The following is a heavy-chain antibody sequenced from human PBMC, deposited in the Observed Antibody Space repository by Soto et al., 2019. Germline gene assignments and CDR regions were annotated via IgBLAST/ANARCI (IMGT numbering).Heavy chain of an antibody. D-gene: IGHD3-3*01. CDR1: GFTFSSYS. V-gene: IGHV3-48*01. CDR2: ISSSSTTK. Sequence: EVQLVESGGGLVQPGGSLRLSCAASGFTFSSYSMNWVRQAPGKGLEWVSYISSSSTTKYYAASVKGRFTISRDNAKNSMYPQINSLRAEDTAVYYGARDGWRGSNGLNWFDPWGQGTLVTVSS. J-gene: IGHJ5*02. CDR3: ARDGWRGSNGLNWFDP.